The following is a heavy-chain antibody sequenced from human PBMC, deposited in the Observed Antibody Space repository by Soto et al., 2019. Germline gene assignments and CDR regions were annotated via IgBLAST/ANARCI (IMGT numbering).Heavy chain of an antibody. CDR1: GFTFSSYS. J-gene: IGHJ3*02. V-gene: IGHV3-48*01. CDR3: VRDQWYAFDI. CDR2: IRSSTSTI. D-gene: IGHD2-15*01. Sequence: EVQLVESGGGLVQPGGSLRVSCAASGFTFSSYSVNWVRQAPGKGLEWVSYIRSSTSTISYADSVKGRFTISSDNAKNSLYLQMNSLRAEDTAVYYCVRDQWYAFDIWGQGTMVTVSS.